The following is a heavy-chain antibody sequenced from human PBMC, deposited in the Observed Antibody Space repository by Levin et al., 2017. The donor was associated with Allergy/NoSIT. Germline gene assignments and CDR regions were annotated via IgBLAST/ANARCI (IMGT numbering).Heavy chain of an antibody. V-gene: IGHV4-4*02. D-gene: IGHD6-19*01. CDR2: IYHSGST. Sequence: TLSLTCAVSGGSISSTNWWTWVRQTPEKGLEWIGEIYHSGSTNYNPSLKSRVTISVDKSKNQFSLNLSSVTAADTAVYYCAGTPYSSGWFTHFDYWGQGTLVTVSS. CDR1: GGSISSTNW. CDR3: AGTPYSSGWFTHFDY. J-gene: IGHJ4*02.